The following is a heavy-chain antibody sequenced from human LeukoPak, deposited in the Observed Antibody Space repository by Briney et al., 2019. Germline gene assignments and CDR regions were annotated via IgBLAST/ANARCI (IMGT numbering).Heavy chain of an antibody. CDR2: IYSGGST. CDR1: GFTVSSNY. D-gene: IGHD1-26*01. Sequence: GGSLRLSCAASGFTVSSNYMSWVRQAPGKGLEWVSVIYSGGSTYYADSVKGRFTISRDNSKNTLYLQMNSLRAEDTAVYYCAKEGVGATNPFDYWGQGTLVTVSS. J-gene: IGHJ4*02. CDR3: AKEGVGATNPFDY. V-gene: IGHV3-53*05.